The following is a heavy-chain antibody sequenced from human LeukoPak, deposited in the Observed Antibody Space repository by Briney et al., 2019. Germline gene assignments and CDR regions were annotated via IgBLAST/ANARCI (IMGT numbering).Heavy chain of an antibody. CDR2: ISYSSGSI. CDR1: GFTFDEYA. D-gene: IGHD1-26*01. CDR3: AKDRGGSSELGDAFDV. V-gene: IGHV3-9*01. Sequence: GGSLTLSCAASGFTFDEYAMHWVRQAPGKGREWVSGISYSSGSIGYVDSVKGRFTISRDDAKNSLYLQMNSLRVEDTALYYCAKDRGGSSELGDAFDVWGQGTMVRVSS. J-gene: IGHJ3*01.